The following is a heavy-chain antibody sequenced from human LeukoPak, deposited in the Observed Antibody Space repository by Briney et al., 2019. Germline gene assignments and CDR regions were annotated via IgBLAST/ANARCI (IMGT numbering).Heavy chain of an antibody. D-gene: IGHD6-13*01. CDR3: ARDRSSSWYKDFDY. CDR2: IDYSGST. J-gene: IGHJ4*02. CDR1: GVSISSGSNF. Sequence: NSSETLSLTCSVSGVSISSGSNFWGWIRQPPGKGLEWIGSIDYSGSTYYNPSLKSRVTISVDTSKNHFSLDLSSVTAADTAVYYCARDRSSSWYKDFDYWGQGTLVTVSS. V-gene: IGHV4-39*07.